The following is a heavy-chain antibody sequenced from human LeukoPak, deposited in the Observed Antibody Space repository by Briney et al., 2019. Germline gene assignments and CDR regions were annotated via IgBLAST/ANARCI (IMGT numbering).Heavy chain of an antibody. D-gene: IGHD1-7*01. V-gene: IGHV1-24*01. Sequence: ASVKVSCKVSGYTLTELSMHWVRQAPGKGLEWMGGFDPEDGETIYAQKFQGRVTMTEDTSTDTAYMELSSLRSEDTAVYYCATDAGNFGNYYYYMDVWGKGTTVTVSS. CDR2: FDPEDGET. CDR3: ATDAGNFGNYYYYMDV. J-gene: IGHJ6*03. CDR1: GYTLTELS.